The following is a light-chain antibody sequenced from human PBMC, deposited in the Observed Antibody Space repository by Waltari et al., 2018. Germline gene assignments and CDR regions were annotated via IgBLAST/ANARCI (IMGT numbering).Light chain of an antibody. CDR1: QTVNKY. V-gene: IGKV3-20*01. J-gene: IGKJ1*01. Sequence: EIVLTQSPGTLSLSPGERATLSCRASQTVNKYLAWYQAKPGQPPRLLVYGASSRATGIPDRFSGSGSGTDFTLTINRLEPEDFAVYYCQQYSSPGTFG. CDR2: GAS. CDR3: QQYSSPGT.